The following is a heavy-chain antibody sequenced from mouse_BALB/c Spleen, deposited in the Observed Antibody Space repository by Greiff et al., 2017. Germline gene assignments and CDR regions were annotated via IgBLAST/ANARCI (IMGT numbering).Heavy chain of an antibody. CDR3: ARSPTAYLDY. J-gene: IGHJ2*01. CDR2: IDPANGNT. Sequence: EVQLQQSGAELVKPGASVKLSCTASGFNIKDNYMYWVKQRPEQGLEWIGRIDPANGNTKYDPKIQGKATITADTSTNTAYLQLSSLTSEDTAVYYSARSPTAYLDYWGQGTTLTVSA. V-gene: IGHV14-3*02. D-gene: IGHD1-2*01. CDR1: GFNIKDNY.